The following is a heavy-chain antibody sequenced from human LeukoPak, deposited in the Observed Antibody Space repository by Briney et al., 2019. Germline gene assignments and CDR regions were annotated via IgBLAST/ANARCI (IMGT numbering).Heavy chain of an antibody. CDR2: IYYSGST. CDR3: ARVPGPWGATSVIDY. J-gene: IGHJ4*02. V-gene: IGHV4-4*02. D-gene: IGHD1-26*01. CDR1: GGSISSSNW. Sequence: KPSGTLSLTCAVSGGSISSSNWWSWVRQPPGKGLEWIGSIYYSGSTYYNPSLKSRVTISVDTSKNQFSLKLSSVTAADTAVYYCARVPGPWGATSVIDYWGQGTLVTVSS.